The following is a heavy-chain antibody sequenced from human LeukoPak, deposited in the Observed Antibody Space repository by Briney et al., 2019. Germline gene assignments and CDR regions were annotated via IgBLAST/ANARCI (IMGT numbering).Heavy chain of an antibody. J-gene: IGHJ1*01. D-gene: IGHD5-18*01. CDR3: ARGGYSYEVVFGYFQH. Sequence: PSETLSLTCTVSGGSISSYYWSWIQQPPGKGLEWIGYIYYSGSTNYNPSLKSRVTISVDTSKNQFSLKLSSVTAADTAVYYCARGGYSYEVVFGYFQHWGQGTLVTVSS. V-gene: IGHV4-59*01. CDR1: GGSISSYY. CDR2: IYYSGST.